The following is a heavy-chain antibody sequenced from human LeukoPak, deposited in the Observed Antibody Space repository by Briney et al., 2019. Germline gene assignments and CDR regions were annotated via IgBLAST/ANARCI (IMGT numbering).Heavy chain of an antibody. D-gene: IGHD2-21*01. CDR3: ARADRLHGGPYLIGP. J-gene: IGHJ5*02. V-gene: IGHV1-2*02. CDR1: GYSFTDYY. CDR2: INPNSGGT. Sequence: ASVTVSCKTSGYSFTDYYMHWVRQAPGQGLEWMGWINPNSGGTSSAQKFQGRVTTTRDTPISTVYMEVSWLTSDDTAIYYCARADRLHGGPYLIGPWGQGTLVTVSS.